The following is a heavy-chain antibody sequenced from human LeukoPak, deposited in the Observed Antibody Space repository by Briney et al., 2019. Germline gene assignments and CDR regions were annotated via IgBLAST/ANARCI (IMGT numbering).Heavy chain of an antibody. J-gene: IGHJ6*03. CDR3: ARHLYYYYMDV. V-gene: IGHV4-59*08. Sequence: SETLSLTCTVSGGSISSYYWSWIRQPPAKGLEWIGYIYYSGSTNYNPSLKSRVTISVDTSKNQFSLKLSSVTAADTAVYYCARHLYYYYMDVWGKGTTVTVSS. CDR2: IYYSGST. CDR1: GGSISSYY.